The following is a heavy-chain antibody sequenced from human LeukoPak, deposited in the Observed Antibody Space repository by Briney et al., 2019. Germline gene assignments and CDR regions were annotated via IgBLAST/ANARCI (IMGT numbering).Heavy chain of an antibody. CDR2: IIPIFGTA. Sequence: ASVKVSCKASGGTFSSYAISWVRQAPGQGLEWMGGIIPIFGTAYYAQKFQGRVTITADESTSTAYMELSSLRSEDTAVYYCARVHYYGSGSYVTAFYYYMDVWGKGTTVTVSS. D-gene: IGHD3-10*01. J-gene: IGHJ6*03. V-gene: IGHV1-69*13. CDR1: GGTFSSYA. CDR3: ARVHYYGSGSYVTAFYYYMDV.